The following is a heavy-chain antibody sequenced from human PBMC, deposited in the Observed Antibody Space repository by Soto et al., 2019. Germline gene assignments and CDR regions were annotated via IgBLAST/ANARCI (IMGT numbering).Heavy chain of an antibody. CDR3: ARGGLGYCSSTSCLGYDAFDI. Sequence: QVQLVQSGAEVKKPGASVKVSCKASGYIFPDYYVHWVRQAPGEGLEWMGRINPNGGGTNYAQRFQGRVTMTRDTSISTAYMGLSRLRSDDTAVYYCARGGLGYCSSTSCLGYDAFDIWGQGTMVTVSS. CDR1: GYIFPDYY. D-gene: IGHD2-2*01. J-gene: IGHJ3*02. V-gene: IGHV1-2*02. CDR2: INPNGGGT.